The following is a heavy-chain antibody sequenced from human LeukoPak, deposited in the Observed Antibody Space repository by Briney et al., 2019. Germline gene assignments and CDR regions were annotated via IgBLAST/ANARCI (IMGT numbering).Heavy chain of an antibody. CDR3: ARAGTNYYSPMDV. J-gene: IGHJ6*02. V-gene: IGHV3-53*01. Sequence: GGSLRLSCATSGFTVSRSYMNWVRQAPGKGLEWVSIIYSGGSTYYADAVKGRFIISRDNPKNTLYLQMNSLRVEDTAIYYCARAGTNYYSPMDVWGQGTTVTVSS. CDR2: IYSGGST. CDR1: GFTVSRSY.